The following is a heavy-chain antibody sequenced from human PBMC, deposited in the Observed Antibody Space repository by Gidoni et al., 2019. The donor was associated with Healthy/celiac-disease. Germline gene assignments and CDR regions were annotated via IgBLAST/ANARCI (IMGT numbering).Heavy chain of an antibody. J-gene: IGHJ6*02. CDR2: IWYDGSNK. CDR3: ARDQGGSCSGGSCLYYYYGMDV. D-gene: IGHD2-15*01. CDR1: GFTFSSWG. Sequence: VELVESGGGVVQPGRSLRLSCAASGFTFSSWGMNWVRQAPGKGLGWVAVIWYDGSNKYYADSVKGRFTISRDNSKNTLYLQMNSLRAEDTAVYYCARDQGGSCSGGSCLYYYYGMDVWGQGTTVTVSS. V-gene: IGHV3-33*01.